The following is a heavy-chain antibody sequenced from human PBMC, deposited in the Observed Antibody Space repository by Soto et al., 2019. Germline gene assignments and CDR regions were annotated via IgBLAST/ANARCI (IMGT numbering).Heavy chain of an antibody. Sequence: PGESLKISCKGSAYSFTSYWISWVRQMPGKGLEWMGRIDPSDSYTNYSPSFQGHVTISADKSISTAYLQWSSLKASDTAMYYCARPGYSSSSYYYYGMDVWGQGTTVTVSS. CDR1: AYSFTSYW. J-gene: IGHJ6*02. D-gene: IGHD6-6*01. V-gene: IGHV5-10-1*01. CDR3: ARPGYSSSSYYYYGMDV. CDR2: IDPSDSYT.